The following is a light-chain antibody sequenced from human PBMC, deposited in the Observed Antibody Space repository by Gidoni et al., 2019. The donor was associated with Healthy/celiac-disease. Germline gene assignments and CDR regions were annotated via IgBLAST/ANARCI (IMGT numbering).Light chain of an antibody. CDR3: QQYGSSLVT. Sequence: ELVLTQSPGTLSLSPGERATLSCRASQSVSSSYLAWYQQKPGQAPRLLIDGASSRATGIPDRFSGSGSGTDFTLTISRLEPEDFAVYYCQQYGSSLVTFGQGTRLEIK. V-gene: IGKV3-20*01. CDR2: GAS. J-gene: IGKJ5*01. CDR1: QSVSSSY.